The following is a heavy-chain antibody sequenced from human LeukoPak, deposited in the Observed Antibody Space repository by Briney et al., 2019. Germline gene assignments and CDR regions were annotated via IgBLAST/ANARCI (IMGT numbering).Heavy chain of an antibody. V-gene: IGHV4-39*01. CDR3: ARHRADYAWGSYRTGYFDY. Sequence: SETLSLTCTVSGGSISSSSYYWGWIRQPPGKGLEWIGSIYYSGSTYYNPSLKSRVTISVDTSKNQFSLKLSSVTAADTAVYYCARHRADYAWGSYRTGYFDYWGQGTLVTVSS. CDR2: IYYSGST. CDR1: GGSISSSSYY. D-gene: IGHD3-16*02. J-gene: IGHJ4*02.